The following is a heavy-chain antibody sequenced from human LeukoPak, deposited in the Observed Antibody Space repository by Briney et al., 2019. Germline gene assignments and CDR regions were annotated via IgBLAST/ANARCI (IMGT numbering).Heavy chain of an antibody. J-gene: IGHJ4*02. Sequence: GGSLRLSCAASGFTFDDYAMHWVRQAPGKGLEWVSGISWNSGSIGYADSVKGRFTIFRDNAKNSLYLQMNSLRAEDTALYYCAKDMYDSSGLFDYWGQGTLVTVSS. D-gene: IGHD3-22*01. CDR2: ISWNSGSI. CDR1: GFTFDDYA. CDR3: AKDMYDSSGLFDY. V-gene: IGHV3-9*01.